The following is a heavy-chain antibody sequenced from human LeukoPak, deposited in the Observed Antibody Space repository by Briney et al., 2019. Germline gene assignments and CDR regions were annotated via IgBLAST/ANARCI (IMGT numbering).Heavy chain of an antibody. CDR2: INPNSGDT. CDR1: GYTFTGYH. J-gene: IGHJ4*02. D-gene: IGHD6-19*01. V-gene: IGHV1-2*06. CDR3: AKAEALVRAGFDY. Sequence: ASVKVSCKASGYTFTGYHMHWVRQAPGQGLEWMGRINPNSGDTNNAQKFQGRVTMTRDTSISTAYMDLSRLTSDDTAVYYCAKAEALVRAGFDYWGQGTLVTVSS.